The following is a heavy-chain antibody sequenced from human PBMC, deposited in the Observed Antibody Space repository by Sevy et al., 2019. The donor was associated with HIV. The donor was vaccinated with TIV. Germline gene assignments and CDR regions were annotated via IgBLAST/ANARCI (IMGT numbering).Heavy chain of an antibody. CDR3: ARPRANYVDHYFFYAMDV. J-gene: IGHJ6*02. V-gene: IGHV3-30-3*01. CDR2: ISYDGSDK. CDR1: GFAFSNYYA. Sequence: GGSLRLSCAASGFAFSNYYARHWVRQAPGKGLEWVALISYDGSDKYYADSVKGRFTISRDNFKNTLYLQMNSLTTADTAVYYCARPRANYVDHYFFYAMDVWGQGTTVTVSS. D-gene: IGHD4-17*01.